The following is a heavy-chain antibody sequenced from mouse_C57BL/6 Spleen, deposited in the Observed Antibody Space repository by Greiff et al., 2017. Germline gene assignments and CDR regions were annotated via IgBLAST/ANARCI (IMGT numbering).Heavy chain of an antibody. Sequence: EVKLEASGPGLVKPSPSLSLTCSVTGYSITSGYYWNLIRQFPGNKLECMGCIRYDGCNNYNPSLKNPTSITRETYKNQFFLKLNAVTTEDTATYYCASFWYGSSYWYFDVGGTGTTVTVSS. D-gene: IGHD1-1*01. CDR2: IRYDGCN. CDR1: GYSITSGYY. V-gene: IGHV3-6*01. J-gene: IGHJ1*03. CDR3: ASFWYGSSYWYFDV.